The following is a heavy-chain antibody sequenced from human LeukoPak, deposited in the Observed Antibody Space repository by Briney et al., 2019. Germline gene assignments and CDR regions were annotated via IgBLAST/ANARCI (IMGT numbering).Heavy chain of an antibody. CDR3: ARGDGPTVTADYFQN. D-gene: IGHD4-17*01. V-gene: IGHV3-30*04. Sequence: GGSLRLSCAASGFTFSNYAMHWVRQAPGKGLEWMSVISYDGRNKYFADSVKGRFTLSRDNAKNTLYLQMNSLRDEDTAFYYCARGDGPTVTADYFQNWGQGTLVTVS. CDR1: GFTFSNYA. CDR2: ISYDGRNK. J-gene: IGHJ1*01.